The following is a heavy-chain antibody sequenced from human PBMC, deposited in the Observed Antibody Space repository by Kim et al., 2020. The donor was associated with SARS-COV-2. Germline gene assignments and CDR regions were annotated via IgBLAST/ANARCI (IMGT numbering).Heavy chain of an antibody. D-gene: IGHD6-19*01. CDR3: ARGGIASSLLGYFQH. Sequence: DSVKGRFTISRDNSKNTLYLQMNSLRAEDTAVYYCARGGIASSLLGYFQHWGQGTLVTVSS. J-gene: IGHJ1*01. V-gene: IGHV3-53*01.